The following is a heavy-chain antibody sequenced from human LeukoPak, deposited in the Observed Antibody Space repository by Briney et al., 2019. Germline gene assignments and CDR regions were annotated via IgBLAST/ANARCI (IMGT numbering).Heavy chain of an antibody. J-gene: IGHJ3*02. Sequence: GGSLRLSCAASGFTFSNYGMHWVRQAPGKGLEWVAVISYDGSNKYYTDSVKGRFTISRDNSKNTPYLQMNSLRAEDTAVYYCARIGHYGPLDAFDIWGQGTMVTVSS. CDR2: ISYDGSNK. V-gene: IGHV3-30*03. CDR3: ARIGHYGPLDAFDI. CDR1: GFTFSNYG. D-gene: IGHD4-17*01.